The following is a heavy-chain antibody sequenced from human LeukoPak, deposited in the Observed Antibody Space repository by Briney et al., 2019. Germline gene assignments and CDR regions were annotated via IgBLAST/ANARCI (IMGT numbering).Heavy chain of an antibody. V-gene: IGHV1-3*01. CDR2: INAGNGNT. Sequence: ASVKVSCKASGYTFTSYAMHWVRQAPGQRLEWMGWINAGNGNTKYSQKFQGRVTMTRDTSTSTVYMELSSLRSEDTAVYYCARIEGRTAMVTDWGQGTLVIVSS. CDR3: ARIEGRTAMVTD. D-gene: IGHD5-18*01. CDR1: GYTFTSYA. J-gene: IGHJ4*02.